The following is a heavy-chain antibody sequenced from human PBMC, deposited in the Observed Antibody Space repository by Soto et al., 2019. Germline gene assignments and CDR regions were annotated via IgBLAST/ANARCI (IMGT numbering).Heavy chain of an antibody. CDR2: ISGLNGNT. D-gene: IGHD3-10*01. CDR1: GYSFSTYG. CDR3: ARDLFGEDGAGYFDY. J-gene: IGHJ4*02. V-gene: IGHV1-18*01. Sequence: QVHLVQSGVEVKKPGASVKVSCTASGYSFSTYGISWVRQAPGQGLEWMGWISGLNGNTNYAQNLQGRVTMTTDTSTSTAYMELRSLGFDETAMYYCARDLFGEDGAGYFDYWGQGSLVTVSS.